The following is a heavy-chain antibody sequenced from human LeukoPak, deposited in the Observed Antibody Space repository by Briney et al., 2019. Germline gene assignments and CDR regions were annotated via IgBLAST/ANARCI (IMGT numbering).Heavy chain of an antibody. J-gene: IGHJ5*02. CDR1: GFTFSSYA. D-gene: IGHD1-26*01. Sequence: GGSLRLSCAASGFTFSSYAMSWVRQAPGKGLEWVSAISGSGDITYYAGSMKGRFTISRDNARNSLYLQMNSLRVEDTAVYYCARDGGGATQRRGWFDPWGQGILVTVSS. CDR3: ARDGGGATQRRGWFDP. CDR2: ISGSGDIT. V-gene: IGHV3-23*01.